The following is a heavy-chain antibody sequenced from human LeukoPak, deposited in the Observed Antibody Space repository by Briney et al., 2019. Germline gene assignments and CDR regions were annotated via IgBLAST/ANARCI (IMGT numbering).Heavy chain of an antibody. CDR3: AREAPTGIDY. J-gene: IGHJ4*02. Sequence: SETLSLTCTVSGASITTHFWTWIRQPPGKGLEWIGYIYSSGSTNYNPSLESRVTISVDTSKNQFSLRLSSVTTADTAMYYCAREAPTGIDYWGQGTPVTVSS. CDR2: IYSSGST. CDR1: GASITTHF. V-gene: IGHV4-59*11. D-gene: IGHD1-14*01.